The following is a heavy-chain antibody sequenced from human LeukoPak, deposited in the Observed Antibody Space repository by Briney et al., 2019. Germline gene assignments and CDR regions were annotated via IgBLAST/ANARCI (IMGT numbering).Heavy chain of an antibody. Sequence: GGSLRLSCAASGFTVSSNYMSWARQAPGKGLEWVSVIYSGGSTYYADSVKGRFTISRDNSKNTLYLQMNSLRAEDTAVYYCAREEAYWFDPWGQGTLVTVSS. V-gene: IGHV3-66*01. CDR1: GFTVSSNY. J-gene: IGHJ5*02. CDR2: IYSGGST. CDR3: AREEAYWFDP.